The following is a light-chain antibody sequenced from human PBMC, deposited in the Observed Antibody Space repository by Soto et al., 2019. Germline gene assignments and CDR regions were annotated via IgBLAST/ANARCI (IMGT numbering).Light chain of an antibody. J-gene: IGKJ1*01. CDR3: QQYGGSPWT. CDR2: TTS. Sequence: IVLTQSPGTLSLSPGERATLSCRASQYVTSNYLAWYQQKPGQAPRHLIYTTSSRAAGVPERFSGRGSGTDLALTISRLKPEDYAVQYCQQYGGSPWTVAQGTKVEIK. V-gene: IGKV3-20*01. CDR1: QYVTSNY.